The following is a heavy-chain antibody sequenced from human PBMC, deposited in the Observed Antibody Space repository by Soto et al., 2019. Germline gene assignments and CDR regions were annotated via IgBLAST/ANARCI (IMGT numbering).Heavy chain of an antibody. D-gene: IGHD6-13*01. CDR2: INSDGSST. V-gene: IGHV3-74*01. J-gene: IGHJ5*02. CDR1: GFTFSSYW. Sequence: SLRLSCAASGFTFSSYWMHWVRQAPGKGLVWVSRINSDGSSTSYADSVKGRFTISRDNAKNTLYLQMNSLRAEDTAVYYCARANIAAAGNWFYPWGQGTLVTVSS. CDR3: ARANIAAAGNWFYP.